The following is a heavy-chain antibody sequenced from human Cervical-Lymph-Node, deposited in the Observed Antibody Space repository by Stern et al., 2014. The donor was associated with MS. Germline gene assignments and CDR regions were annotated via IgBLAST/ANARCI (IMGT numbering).Heavy chain of an antibody. D-gene: IGHD4-17*01. CDR2: IYPGDSDT. CDR1: GYIFATYW. J-gene: IGHJ4*02. V-gene: IGHV5-51*01. CDR3: ARSDYDKEGRFDH. Sequence: VQLGQSGPEVKKAGESLKISCKVSGYIFATYWIAWLRQTPGKGLEWMGIIYPGDSDTRYSPSLEGPVTISADKSLSTAYLQWTSLKASDTATYYCARSDYDKEGRFDHWGQGTLVTVSS.